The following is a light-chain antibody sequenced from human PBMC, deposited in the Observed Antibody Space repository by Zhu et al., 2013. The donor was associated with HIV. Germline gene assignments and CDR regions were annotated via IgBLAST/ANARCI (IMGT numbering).Light chain of an antibody. CDR2: STT. V-gene: IGLV7-43*01. CDR1: TGAVTSTYF. J-gene: IGLJ3*02. CDR3: MFTYSGPRV. Sequence: QTVVTQEPSVTVSPGGTVTLTCTSNTGAVTSTYFPNWIQQKPGQAPRTLIYSTTTKQSWTPARFSGSLLGGKAALTLSGAQPEDEADYYCMFTYSGPRVFGGGTKLTVL.